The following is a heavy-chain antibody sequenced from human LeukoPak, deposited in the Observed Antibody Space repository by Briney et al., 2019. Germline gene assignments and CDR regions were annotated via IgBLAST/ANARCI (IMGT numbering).Heavy chain of an antibody. CDR2: ISYDGSNN. V-gene: IGHV3-30*18. D-gene: IGHD2-8*02. CDR1: GFPFSSYG. CDR3: AKTLATGGGSYNMDV. Sequence: GRSLRLSCAASGFPFSSYGMHWVRQAPGKGLEWVAFISYDGSNNYYADSVKGRFTISRDNSKNTLFLQMSSLRAEDTALYYCAKTLATGGGSYNMDVWGQGTTVTVS. J-gene: IGHJ6*02.